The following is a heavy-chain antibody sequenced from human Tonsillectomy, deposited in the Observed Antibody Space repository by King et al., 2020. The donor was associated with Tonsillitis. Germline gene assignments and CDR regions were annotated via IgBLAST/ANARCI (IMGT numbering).Heavy chain of an antibody. CDR3: THTFGVLTSFDY. CDR1: GFIFGDYV. CDR2: IRSKAYGGTT. J-gene: IGHJ4*02. Sequence: VQLVESGGGLVQPGRSLRLSCTGSGFIFGDYVMSWVRQAPGKGLEWVGFIRSKAYGGTTEYAASVKGRFTISRDDSKSIAYLQMNSLKTEDTAVYYCTHTFGVLTSFDYWGQGTLVTVSS. V-gene: IGHV3-49*04. D-gene: IGHD3-3*01.